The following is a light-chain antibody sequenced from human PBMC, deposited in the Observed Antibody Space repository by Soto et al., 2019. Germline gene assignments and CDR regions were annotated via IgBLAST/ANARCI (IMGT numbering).Light chain of an antibody. CDR1: QGIRND. Sequence: AIQMTQSTSSLSASVGDRVTITYRASQGIRNDLGWYQQKPGKAPKLLIYAASSLQSGVPSRFSGSGSGTDFTLTICSLQPEDFATYYCLQDYNYPWTFGQGTKVDIK. J-gene: IGKJ1*01. V-gene: IGKV1-6*01. CDR3: LQDYNYPWT. CDR2: AAS.